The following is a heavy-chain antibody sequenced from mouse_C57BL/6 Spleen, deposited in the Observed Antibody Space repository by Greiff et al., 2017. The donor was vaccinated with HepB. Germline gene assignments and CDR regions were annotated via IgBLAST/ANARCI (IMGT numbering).Heavy chain of an antibody. D-gene: IGHD2-1*01. CDR1: GYTFTSYW. CDR3: ARSRGNSRVLYYFDY. Sequence: QVQLQQPGAELVKPGASVKLSCKASGYTFTSYWMQWVNQRPGQGLEWIGEIDPSDSYTNYNQKFKVKVTLTVDTSTNSAYMQLSSLTSEDSAVYYCARSRGNSRVLYYFDYWGKGTTLTVSS. J-gene: IGHJ2*01. V-gene: IGHV1-50*01. CDR2: IDPSDSYT.